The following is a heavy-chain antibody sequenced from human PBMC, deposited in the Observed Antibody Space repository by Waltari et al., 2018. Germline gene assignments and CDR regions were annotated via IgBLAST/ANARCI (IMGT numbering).Heavy chain of an antibody. Sequence: EVPLVESGGGLVQPGGSLRLSCAASELTFSTHWLDWVRQAPGKGLVWVSRMKTDGTSISYADSVRGRLSISRDSAKNTYYLQMSSLRVEDTAVYYCTMNPGYWGQGTAVTVSS. CDR1: ELTFSTHW. CDR2: MKTDGTSI. J-gene: IGHJ4*02. V-gene: IGHV3-74*01. CDR3: TMNPGY.